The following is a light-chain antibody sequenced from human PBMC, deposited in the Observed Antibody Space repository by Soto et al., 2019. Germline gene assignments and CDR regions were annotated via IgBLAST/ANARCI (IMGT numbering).Light chain of an antibody. Sequence: DIQMTQSPSTLSASVGDRVTITCRAIQSISSWLAWYQQKPGKAPKLLIYKASSLESGVPSRFSGSGSGTEFTLTISSLQPEDFATYYCQQYNSYVTFGGGTKVEIK. CDR3: QQYNSYVT. J-gene: IGKJ4*01. CDR2: KAS. V-gene: IGKV1-5*03. CDR1: QSISSW.